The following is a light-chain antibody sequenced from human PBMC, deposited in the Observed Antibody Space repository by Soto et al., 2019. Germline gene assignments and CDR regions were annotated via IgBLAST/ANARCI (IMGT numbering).Light chain of an antibody. CDR1: SSDVGAYPY. V-gene: IGLV2-14*03. Sequence: QSALTQPAFVSGSPGQSITISCTGTSSDVGAYPYVSWYQQHPGKAPKLIIFDIINRPSGISNRFSGSKSGNTASLTISGLEAEDEADYYCNSYTPSGILVFGGGTKLTVL. CDR2: DII. CDR3: NSYTPSGILV. J-gene: IGLJ2*01.